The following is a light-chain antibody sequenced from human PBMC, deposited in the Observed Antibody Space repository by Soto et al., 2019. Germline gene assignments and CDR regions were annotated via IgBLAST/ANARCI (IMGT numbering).Light chain of an antibody. CDR2: KAS. V-gene: IGKV1-5*03. CDR3: QQYNSYSRT. J-gene: IGKJ1*01. CDR1: QSISSW. Sequence: EILMTQSPSTLSASVGDRVTITCRASQSISSWLAWYQQKPGKAPKLLIYKASSLESGVPSRFSGSGSGTEFTLTISSLQPDDFATYYCQQYNSYSRTFGQGTKVDIK.